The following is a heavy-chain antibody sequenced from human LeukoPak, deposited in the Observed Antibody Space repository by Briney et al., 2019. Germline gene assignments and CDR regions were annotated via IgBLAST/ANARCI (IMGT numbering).Heavy chain of an antibody. Sequence: SETLSLTCTVSGGSISSYYWSWIRQPAGKGLEWIGHIYTSGSTNYNPSLKSRVTMSVDTSKNQFSLKLSSVTAADTAVYYCASASTWGFGQLPLVYGMDVWGQGTTVTVSS. D-gene: IGHD3-10*01. CDR3: ASASTWGFGQLPLVYGMDV. J-gene: IGHJ6*02. CDR1: GGSISSYY. CDR2: IYTSGST. V-gene: IGHV4-4*07.